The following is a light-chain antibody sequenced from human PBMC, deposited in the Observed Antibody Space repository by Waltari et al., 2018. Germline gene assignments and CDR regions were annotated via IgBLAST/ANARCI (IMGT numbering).Light chain of an antibody. J-gene: IGKJ3*01. Sequence: DIQLTRSPSFLSASVGDRVTITCRASQGISSYLAWYQQKPGKAPKLLIYAASILQSGVPSRFSGSGSGTEFTLRISSLQHEDFATYDCQHRNNYPFTVGPGTKVDIK. V-gene: IGKV1-9*01. CDR1: QGISSY. CDR3: QHRNNYPFT. CDR2: AAS.